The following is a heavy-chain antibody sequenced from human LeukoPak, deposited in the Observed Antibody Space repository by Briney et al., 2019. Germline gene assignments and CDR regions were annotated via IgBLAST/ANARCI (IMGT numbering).Heavy chain of an antibody. J-gene: IGHJ4*02. Sequence: ASVTVSCKASGYTFTSYGISWVRQAPGQGLEWMGWISAYNGNTNYVHKLQGRVTMTTDTSTSTAYMELRSLRSDDTAVYYCARDGVWFGELPEKNDYWGQGTLVTVSS. CDR3: ARDGVWFGELPEKNDY. CDR1: GYTFTSYG. D-gene: IGHD3-10*01. V-gene: IGHV1-18*01. CDR2: ISAYNGNT.